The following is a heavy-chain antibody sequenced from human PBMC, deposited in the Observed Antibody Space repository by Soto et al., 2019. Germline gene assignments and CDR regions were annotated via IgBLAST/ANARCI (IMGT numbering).Heavy chain of an antibody. D-gene: IGHD6-19*01. Sequence: GGSLRLSCAASGFTFSSYAMNWVRQTQERGLEWVSSISSTSSYTHYADSVKGRFTISRDTANNSLFLQMNSLRAEDTDAYYCARDLALAGNYWGQGALVTVSS. J-gene: IGHJ4*02. V-gene: IGHV3-21*01. CDR3: ARDLALAGNY. CDR2: ISSTSSYT. CDR1: GFTFSSYA.